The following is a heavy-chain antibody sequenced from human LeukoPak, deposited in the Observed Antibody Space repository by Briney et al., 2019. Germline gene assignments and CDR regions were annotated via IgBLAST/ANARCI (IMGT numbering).Heavy chain of an antibody. V-gene: IGHV3-64D*06. CDR1: GFTFSSYA. Sequence: AGGSLRLSCSASGFTFSSYAMHWVRQAPGKGLEYVSAISSNGGSTYYADSMKGRFTISRDNSKNTLYLQMSSLRAEDTAVYYCVKAKQHNNAPFDYWGQGTLVTVSS. D-gene: IGHD6-13*01. CDR2: ISSNGGST. J-gene: IGHJ4*02. CDR3: VKAKQHNNAPFDY.